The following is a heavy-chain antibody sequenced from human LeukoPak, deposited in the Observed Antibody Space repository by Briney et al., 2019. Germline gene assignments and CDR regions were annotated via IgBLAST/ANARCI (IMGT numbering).Heavy chain of an antibody. D-gene: IGHD3-22*01. Sequence: SETLSLTCTVSGGSISSYYWSWIRQPPGKGLEWIGYIYTSVSTNYNPSLKSRFTISVDTSKNQFSLKLSSVTAADTAVYYCARSSRYYDSSGYYYSLPFDYWGQGTLVTVSS. CDR3: ARSSRYYDSSGYYYSLPFDY. CDR2: IYTSVST. J-gene: IGHJ4*02. V-gene: IGHV4-4*09. CDR1: GGSISSYY.